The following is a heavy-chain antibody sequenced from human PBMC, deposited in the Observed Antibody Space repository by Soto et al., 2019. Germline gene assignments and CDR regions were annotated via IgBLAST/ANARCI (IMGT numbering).Heavy chain of an antibody. J-gene: IGHJ6*02. CDR3: ARDSASNYGYYYYGMDV. CDR1: GGSISSGGYY. Sequence: QVQLQESGPGLVKPSQTLSLTCTVSGGSISSGGYYWSWIRQHPGKGLEWIGYIYYSGCTYYNPSLKSRVTISVDTSKNQFSLKLSSVTAADTAVYYCARDSASNYGYYYYGMDVWGQGTTVTVSS. CDR2: IYYSGCT. D-gene: IGHD4-4*01. V-gene: IGHV4-31*03.